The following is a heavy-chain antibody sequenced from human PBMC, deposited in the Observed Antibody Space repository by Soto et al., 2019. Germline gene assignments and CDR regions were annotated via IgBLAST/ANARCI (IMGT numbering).Heavy chain of an antibody. J-gene: IGHJ3*02. CDR2: ISWDGGST. Sequence: GGSLRLSCAASGFTFDDYTMHWVRQAPGKGLEWVSLISWDGGSTYYADSVKGRFTISRDNSKNSLYLQMNSLRTKDTALYYCAKDMSGYSSGWDAFDIWGQGTMVTVSS. CDR1: GFTFDDYT. V-gene: IGHV3-43*01. D-gene: IGHD6-19*01. CDR3: AKDMSGYSSGWDAFDI.